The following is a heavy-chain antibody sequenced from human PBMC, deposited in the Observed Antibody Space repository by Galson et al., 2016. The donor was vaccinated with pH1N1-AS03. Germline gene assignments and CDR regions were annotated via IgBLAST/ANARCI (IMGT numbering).Heavy chain of an antibody. D-gene: IGHD1-26*01. CDR3: ARTSGAYFGSAFDI. V-gene: IGHV3-48*04. CDR2: ISSDSTTI. CDR1: GFTFNHYS. Sequence: SLRLSCAASGFTFNHYSTNWVRQAPGKGLEWVSYISSDSTTIYYADSVKGRFTISRDNTKNSLYLQMNSLTAEDTAIYYCARTSGAYFGSAFDIWGQGTMVTVSS. J-gene: IGHJ3*02.